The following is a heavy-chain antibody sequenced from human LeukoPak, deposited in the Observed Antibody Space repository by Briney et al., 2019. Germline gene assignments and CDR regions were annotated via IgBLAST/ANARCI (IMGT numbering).Heavy chain of an antibody. V-gene: IGHV4-61*08. CDR1: GGSISSGGYY. J-gene: IGHJ6*02. CDR2: IYYSGTT. CDR3: AREDPQTTVPEGLDV. Sequence: KTSETLSLTCTVSGGSISSGGYYWSWIRQHPGKGLEWIGYIYYSGTTNYNPSLKSRVTISVDTSKNQFSLKLTSVTAADTAVYYCAREDPQTTVPEGLDVWGQGTTVTVSS. D-gene: IGHD4-17*01.